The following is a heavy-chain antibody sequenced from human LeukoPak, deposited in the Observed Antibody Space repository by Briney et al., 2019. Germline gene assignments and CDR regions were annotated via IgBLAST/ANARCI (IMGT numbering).Heavy chain of an antibody. Sequence: GGSLRLSCAASGFTFDDYAMYWVRQAPGKGLEWVSGITWNSGSIGYADSVKGRFTISRDNAKNSLYLQMNSLRAEDTALYYCAKKGTAATLDYWGQGTLVTVSS. CDR2: ITWNSGSI. D-gene: IGHD2-15*01. V-gene: IGHV3-9*01. J-gene: IGHJ4*02. CDR1: GFTFDDYA. CDR3: AKKGTAATLDY.